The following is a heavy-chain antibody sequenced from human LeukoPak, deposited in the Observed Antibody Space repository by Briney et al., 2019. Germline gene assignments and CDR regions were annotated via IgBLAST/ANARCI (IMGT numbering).Heavy chain of an antibody. V-gene: IGHV1-8*03. CDR1: GYTFTGYY. CDR3: AIAAVGFDY. J-gene: IGHJ4*02. CDR2: MNPNSGNT. Sequence: GASVKVSCKASGYTFTGYYMHWVRQAAGQGLEWMGWMNPNSGNTDYAPKFQGRVTITGNTSVNTAYMELSSLRSEDTAVYYCAIAAVGFDYWGQGTLVTVSS. D-gene: IGHD6-13*01.